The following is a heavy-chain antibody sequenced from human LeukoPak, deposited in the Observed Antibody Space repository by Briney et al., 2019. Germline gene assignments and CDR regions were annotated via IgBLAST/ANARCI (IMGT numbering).Heavy chain of an antibody. J-gene: IGHJ6*02. CDR1: GFTFSSYA. CDR3: AKEVSFYDFWSGYYSLYGMDV. D-gene: IGHD3-3*01. V-gene: IGHV3-23*01. CDR2: ISGSGGST. Sequence: GGSLRLSCAASGFTFSSYAMSWVRQAPGKGLEWVSAISGSGGSTYYADSVEGRFTISRDNSKNTLYLQMNGLRAEDTAVYYCAKEVSFYDFWSGYYSLYGMDVWGQGTTVTVSS.